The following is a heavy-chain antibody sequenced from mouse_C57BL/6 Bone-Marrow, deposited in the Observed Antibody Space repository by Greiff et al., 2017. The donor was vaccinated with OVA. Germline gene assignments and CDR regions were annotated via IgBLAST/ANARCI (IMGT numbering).Heavy chain of an antibody. CDR2: ISSGGSYT. V-gene: IGHV5-6*02. CDR1: GFTFSSYG. Sequence: EVNVVESGGDLVKPGGSLKLSCAASGFTFSSYGMSWVRQTPDKRLEWVATISSGGSYTYYPDSVKGRFTISRDNAKNTLYLQMSSLKSEDTAMYYCARRYDGSSWFAYWGQGTLVTVSA. D-gene: IGHD2-3*01. CDR3: ARRYDGSSWFAY. J-gene: IGHJ3*01.